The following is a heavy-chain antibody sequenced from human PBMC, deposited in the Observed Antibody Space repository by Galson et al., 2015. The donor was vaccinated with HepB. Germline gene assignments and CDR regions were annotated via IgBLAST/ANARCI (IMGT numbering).Heavy chain of an antibody. CDR1: GFIFDDYD. D-gene: IGHD3-10*01. V-gene: IGHV3-20*04. J-gene: IGHJ4*02. CDR2: INWNGGDT. CDR3: ARDETTMARGVIHKWYSGY. Sequence: SLRLSCAATGFIFDDYDMSWVRQVPGKGLEWVSGINWNGGDTDYADSVKGRFTFSRDNAENSLYLQMNSLRAEDTALYYCARDETTMARGVIHKWYSGYWGQGILGTVSS.